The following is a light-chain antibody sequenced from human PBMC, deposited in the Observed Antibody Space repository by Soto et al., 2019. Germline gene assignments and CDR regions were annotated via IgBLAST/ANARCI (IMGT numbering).Light chain of an antibody. Sequence: DIVVTQSPDSLAVSLGERATINCKSSQSVLYSSNNRNYLAWYQQKAGQPPKLLIYWASTRESGDPDRFSGSGSETDFTLTISSLQAEGVEAYYCQEYFATPTFGKGTKVAI. CDR1: QSVLYSSNNRNY. CDR3: QEYFATPT. V-gene: IGKV4-1*01. CDR2: WAS. J-gene: IGKJ1*01.